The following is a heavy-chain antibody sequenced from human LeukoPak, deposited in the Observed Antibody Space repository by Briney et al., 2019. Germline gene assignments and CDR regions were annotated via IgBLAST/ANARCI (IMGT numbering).Heavy chain of an antibody. D-gene: IGHD6-19*01. J-gene: IGHJ4*02. Sequence: LEWVSYISSSGSTIYYADSVKGRFTISRDNAKNSLYLQMNSLRAEDTAVYYCARDGPPVDYWGQGTLVTVSS. CDR2: ISSSGSTI. CDR3: ARDGPPVDY. V-gene: IGHV3-11*01.